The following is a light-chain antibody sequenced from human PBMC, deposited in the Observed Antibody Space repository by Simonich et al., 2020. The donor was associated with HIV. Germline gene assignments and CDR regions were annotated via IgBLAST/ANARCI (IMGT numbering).Light chain of an antibody. V-gene: IGKV1-33*01. CDR1: QDISNF. Sequence: DIQMTQSPSSLSASVGDRVTITCQASQDISNFLTWYQQKPGKAPKLLIYDASNLETGVPSRFSGSGSGTEFTLTISSLQPDDCATYYCQQYNSFPCTFGQGTKLEIK. CDR3: QQYNSFPCT. CDR2: DAS. J-gene: IGKJ2*02.